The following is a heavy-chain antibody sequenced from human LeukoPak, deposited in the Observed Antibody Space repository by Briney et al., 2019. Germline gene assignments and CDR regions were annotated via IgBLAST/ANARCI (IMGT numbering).Heavy chain of an antibody. J-gene: IGHJ3*02. CDR1: GGSIGSYS. Sequence: PSETLSLTCTVSGGSIGSYSWNWIRQSPGTGLEWIGYVYYSGSTMYNPSLRSRVTISVDTSKNQFSLKLSSVTAADTAVYYCARLEARDAFDIWGQGTMVTVSS. CDR2: VYYSGST. CDR3: ARLEARDAFDI. D-gene: IGHD3-3*01. V-gene: IGHV4-59*08.